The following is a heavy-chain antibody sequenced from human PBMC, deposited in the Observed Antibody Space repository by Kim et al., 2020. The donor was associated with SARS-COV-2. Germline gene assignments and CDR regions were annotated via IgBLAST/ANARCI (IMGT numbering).Heavy chain of an antibody. J-gene: IGHJ4*02. D-gene: IGHD6-19*01. Sequence: VKGRFTISRDNSKNTLYLQMNSLRAEDTAVYYCARAGHIAVAATRGGFDYWGQGTLVTVSS. V-gene: IGHV3-30*07. CDR3: ARAGHIAVAATRGGFDY.